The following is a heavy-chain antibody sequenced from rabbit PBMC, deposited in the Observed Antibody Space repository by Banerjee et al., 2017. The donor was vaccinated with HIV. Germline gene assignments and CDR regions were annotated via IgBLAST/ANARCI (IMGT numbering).Heavy chain of an antibody. V-gene: IGHV1S40*01. CDR1: GIDFGSYYY. D-gene: IGHD6-1*01. CDR2: ISTSTGTT. CDR3: ARSGYDGYGYTTMNL. Sequence: QSLEESGGDLVKPGASLTLTCTASGIDFGSYYYMSWVRQAPGKGLEWIGCISTSTGTTWYASWAIGRFTISKTSTTVTLQMTSLTAADTATYFCARSGYDGYGYTTMNLWGQGTLVTVS. J-gene: IGHJ4*01.